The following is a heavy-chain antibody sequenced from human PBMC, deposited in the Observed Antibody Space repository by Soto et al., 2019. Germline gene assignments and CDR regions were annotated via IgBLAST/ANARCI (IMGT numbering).Heavy chain of an antibody. J-gene: IGHJ6*04. CDR3: ARDKEVLLTNYGMAV. V-gene: IGHV3-74*03. CDR2: INVDGTET. CDR1: RFTFRSYW. Sequence: XGSLILSCTAPRFTFRSYWMHWVRQAPGKGLVWVSDINVDGTETLYADSVKGRFTISRDNDKKTLYFHMTGLRVDDTGVYYCARDKEVLLTNYGMAVWGKGTTVTVSS.